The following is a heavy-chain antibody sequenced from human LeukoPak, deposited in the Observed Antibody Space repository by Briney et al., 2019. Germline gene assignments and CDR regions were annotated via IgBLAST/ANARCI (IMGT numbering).Heavy chain of an antibody. CDR3: ARVAWQFDGEGWFDP. J-gene: IGHJ5*02. D-gene: IGHD5-24*01. CDR2: IKQDGSEK. Sequence: GGSLRLSCAASGFTFSSYWMSWVRQAPGKGLEWVANIKQDGSEKYYVDSVKGRFTTSKDNAKNSLYLQMNSLRAEDTAVYYCARVAWQFDGEGWFDPWGQGTLVTVSS. CDR1: GFTFSSYW. V-gene: IGHV3-7*01.